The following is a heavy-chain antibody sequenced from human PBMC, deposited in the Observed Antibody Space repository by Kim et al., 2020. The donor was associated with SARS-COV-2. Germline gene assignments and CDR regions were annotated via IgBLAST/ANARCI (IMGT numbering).Heavy chain of an antibody. Sequence: ASVKVSCKASGYTFTNFAIHWVRQAPGQGLEWMGWINTNTGNPTYAQGFTGRCVFSLDTSVNTAYLQISSLKAEDTAVYYCARVRSGWYSDYWGQGTLVTVSS. D-gene: IGHD6-19*01. J-gene: IGHJ4*02. CDR2: INTNTGNP. CDR3: ARVRSGWYSDY. V-gene: IGHV7-4-1*02. CDR1: GYTFTNFA.